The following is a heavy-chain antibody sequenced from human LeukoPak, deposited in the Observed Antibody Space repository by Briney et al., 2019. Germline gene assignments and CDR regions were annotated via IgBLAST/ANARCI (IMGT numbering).Heavy chain of an antibody. CDR1: GGSFSDYY. V-gene: IGHV4-34*01. Sequence: PSETLSLTCAVYGGSFSDYYWSWIRQPPGKGLEWIGEINLSRSTNYNPSLKSRVTISLDTSKNQFSLKLSSVTAAGTAVYYCASVVVTAISSHSDYWGQGTLVTVSS. CDR2: INLSRST. J-gene: IGHJ4*02. CDR3: ASVVVTAISSHSDY. D-gene: IGHD2-21*02.